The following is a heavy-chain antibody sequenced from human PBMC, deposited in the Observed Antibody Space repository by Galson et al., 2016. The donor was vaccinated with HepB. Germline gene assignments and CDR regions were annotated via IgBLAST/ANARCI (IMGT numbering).Heavy chain of an antibody. CDR3: ARRATTVTPNYFDY. CDR2: IIPIFGTV. V-gene: IGHV1-69*13. J-gene: IGHJ4*02. D-gene: IGHD4-17*01. CDR1: GGTFSSYG. Sequence: SVKVSCKASGGTFSSYGISWVRQAPGQGLEWMGGIIPIFGTVNYAHKFHDRVTMTADESTSTAHMELSSLRSEDTAVYYCARRATTVTPNYFDYWGQGTLVTVSS.